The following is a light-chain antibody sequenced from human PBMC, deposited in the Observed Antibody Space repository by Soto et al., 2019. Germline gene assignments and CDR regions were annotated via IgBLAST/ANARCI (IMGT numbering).Light chain of an antibody. V-gene: IGLV2-14*01. CDR3: CSYTSTIYI. J-gene: IGLJ1*01. CDR2: EVS. CDR1: SSDVGGYNY. Sequence: QSALTQPASVSGSPGQSITISCTGTSSDVGGYNYVSWYLQHPGKAPKLMISEVSDRASGVSNRFSGSKSGNTASLTSSGLQAEDEADYYCCSYTSTIYIFGTGTKVTVL.